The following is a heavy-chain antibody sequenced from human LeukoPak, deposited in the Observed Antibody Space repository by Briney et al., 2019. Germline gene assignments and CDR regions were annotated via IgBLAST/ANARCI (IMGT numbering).Heavy chain of an antibody. J-gene: IGHJ4*02. CDR1: GFTFSSYD. V-gene: IGHV3-64*01. CDR3: ARDGARYSGSYYNDY. D-gene: IGHD1-26*01. CDR2: ISGNGGAT. Sequence: GGSLRLSCAASGFTFSSYDMQWVRQAPGKGLEYVSAISGNGGATHYANSVKGRFTISRDNSKNTLYLQMGSLRAEDMAVYYCARDGARYSGSYYNDYWGQGTLVTVSS.